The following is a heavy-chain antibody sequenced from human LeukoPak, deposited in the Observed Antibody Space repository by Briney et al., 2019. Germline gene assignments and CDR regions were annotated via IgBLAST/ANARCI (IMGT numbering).Heavy chain of an antibody. CDR3: ARLSRIATAGAYSYHSFDI. V-gene: IGHV4-59*11. CDR1: GASINDHA. CDR2: VYYTGSS. Sequence: SETLSLTRTVSGASINDHAWCWIRQPPGRGREWIVCVYYTGSSEYTASLKSRPTISTATSNNPLSLKITSVTAADTAIYSCARLSRIATAGAYSYHSFDIWGQGTTVTVSS. D-gene: IGHD6-13*01. J-gene: IGHJ6*02.